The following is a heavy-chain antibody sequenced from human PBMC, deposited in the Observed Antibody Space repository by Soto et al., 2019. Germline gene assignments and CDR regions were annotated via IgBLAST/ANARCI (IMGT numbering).Heavy chain of an antibody. J-gene: IGHJ4*02. CDR1: GGTFSSYA. V-gene: IGHV1-69*01. CDR2: IIPIFGTA. Sequence: QVQLVQSGAEVKKPGSSVKVSCKASGGTFSSYAISWVRQAPGQGLEWMGGIIPIFGTANYAQKFQGRVTITADECTSTAYMELSSLRSEDTAVYYCARMVGCSGGSCYSEFDYWGQGTLVTVSS. CDR3: ARMVGCSGGSCYSEFDY. D-gene: IGHD2-15*01.